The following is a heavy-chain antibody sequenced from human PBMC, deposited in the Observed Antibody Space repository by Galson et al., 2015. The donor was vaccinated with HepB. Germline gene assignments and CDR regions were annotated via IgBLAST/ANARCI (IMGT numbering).Heavy chain of an antibody. CDR3: ARGTHILVVVAANFDY. J-gene: IGHJ4*02. CDR2: INPKSGGT. Sequence: SVKVSCKASGYTFTDYYIHWVRQAPGQGLEWMGRINPKSGGTNFAQKFQGRVTMTGDTSISTAYMELSSLRSDDTAFYYCARGTHILVVVAANFDYWGQGTLVTVSS. V-gene: IGHV1-2*06. D-gene: IGHD2-15*01. CDR1: GYTFTDYY.